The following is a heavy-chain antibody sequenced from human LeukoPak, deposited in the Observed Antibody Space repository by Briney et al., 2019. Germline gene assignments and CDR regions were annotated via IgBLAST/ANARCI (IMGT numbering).Heavy chain of an antibody. CDR1: GGSISSYY. J-gene: IGHJ4*02. CDR2: IYSAGSI. CDR3: ARRAGAYTHPYDY. D-gene: IGHD3-16*01. V-gene: IGHV3-53*01. Sequence: PSETLSLTCTVSGGSISSYYWSWVRQAPGKGLEWVSFIYSAGSIYYSDSVKGRFTISIDNSKNTLYLQMNSLRAEDTAVYYCARRAGAYTHPYDYWGQGTLVTVSS.